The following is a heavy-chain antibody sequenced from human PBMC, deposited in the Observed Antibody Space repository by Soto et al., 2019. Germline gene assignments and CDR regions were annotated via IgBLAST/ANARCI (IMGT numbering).Heavy chain of an antibody. CDR2: ISSRSDI. CDR1: VFIFSNYS. J-gene: IGHJ6*02. CDR3: AREYTAWPLAYGLDV. D-gene: IGHD2-2*02. V-gene: IGHV3-21*01. Sequence: GWSLRLSCVCSVFIFSNYSINWVRQAPGKGLEWVSSISSRSDIYYAESVKGRFTISRDNAKNSVSLQMNSLRAEDTAVYYCAREYTAWPLAYGLDVWGQGTTVTVSS.